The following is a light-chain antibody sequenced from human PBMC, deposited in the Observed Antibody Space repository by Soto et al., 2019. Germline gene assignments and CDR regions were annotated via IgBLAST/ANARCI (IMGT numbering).Light chain of an antibody. Sequence: DIEMTQSPSTLSASVGDRFTIXXRASQSISSWLAWYQQKPGKAPKXVIYKASSLESGVPSRFSGSGAGTEFTLTISSLQPDDFATYYCQQYNSYSWTFGQGTKVDIK. CDR1: QSISSW. CDR2: KAS. J-gene: IGKJ1*01. CDR3: QQYNSYSWT. V-gene: IGKV1-5*03.